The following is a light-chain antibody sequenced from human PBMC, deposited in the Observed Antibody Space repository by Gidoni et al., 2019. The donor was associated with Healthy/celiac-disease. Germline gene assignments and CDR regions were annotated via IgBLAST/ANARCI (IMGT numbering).Light chain of an antibody. V-gene: IGKV1-33*01. CDR1: QDISNY. CDR3: QQYDNLSLT. CDR2: DAS. J-gene: IGKJ4*01. Sequence: DIPLPQSPSSLSASVGDSVTITCQASQDISNYLNWYQQKPGKAPKLLIYDASNLETGVPSRFSGSGSGTDFTFTISSLQPEDIATYYCQQYDNLSLTFGGGTKVEIK.